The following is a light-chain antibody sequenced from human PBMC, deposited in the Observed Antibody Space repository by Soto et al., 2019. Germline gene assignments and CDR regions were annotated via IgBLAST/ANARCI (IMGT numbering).Light chain of an antibody. Sequence: DIQMTQSPSSLSASVGDRVTITCRASQSIRSYLHWFQQKPGKAPKVLIYPASSLQSGVPSRFTGSGSGTDFTLTISSLQPVDFATYYCQQSYRTLYTFGQGTKLEIK. V-gene: IGKV1-39*01. CDR2: PAS. J-gene: IGKJ2*01. CDR3: QQSYRTLYT. CDR1: QSIRSY.